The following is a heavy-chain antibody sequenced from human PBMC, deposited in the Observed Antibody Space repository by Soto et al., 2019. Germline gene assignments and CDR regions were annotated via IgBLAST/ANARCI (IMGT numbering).Heavy chain of an antibody. CDR3: ARDGSTGWHVDS. V-gene: IGHV3-7*01. J-gene: IGHJ4*02. Sequence: EVQLVESGGGLVQPGGSLRLSCEASGFTLSSYWMSWIRQAPGKGLEWVANTRQDGGQSYLVDSVQGRFTISRDNAKNSLYLQMHSLIAEDTVVYYCARDGSTGWHVDSWGQGTLVTVSS. CDR1: GFTLSSYW. D-gene: IGHD6-19*01. CDR2: TRQDGGQS.